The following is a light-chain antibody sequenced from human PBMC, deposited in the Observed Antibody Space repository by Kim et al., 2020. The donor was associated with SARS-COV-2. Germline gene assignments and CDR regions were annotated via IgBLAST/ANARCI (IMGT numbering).Light chain of an antibody. CDR2: TAS. Sequence: SPGERATLSCRARQTVDNSFVAWHQQRPGQAPRLLIYTASNRATGIPDRFSGGGSGTDFTLTISSLEPEDFGVYSCQQYASSPITFGQGTRLEIK. J-gene: IGKJ5*01. CDR1: QTVDNSF. CDR3: QQYASSPIT. V-gene: IGKV3-20*01.